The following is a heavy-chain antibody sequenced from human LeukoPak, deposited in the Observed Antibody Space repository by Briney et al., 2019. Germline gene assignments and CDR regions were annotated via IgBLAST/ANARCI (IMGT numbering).Heavy chain of an antibody. CDR3: AKSRGYSRDGFDI. J-gene: IGHJ3*02. CDR2: ISSSGDTI. Sequence: GGSLRLCCAASGFTFSSYEMNWVRQAPGKGLEWVSYISSSGDTIYADSMKGRFTISRDNAKNSLYLQVNSLRAEDTAVYFCAKSRGYSRDGFDIWGQGTMVTVSS. V-gene: IGHV3-48*03. D-gene: IGHD4-23*01. CDR1: GFTFSSYE.